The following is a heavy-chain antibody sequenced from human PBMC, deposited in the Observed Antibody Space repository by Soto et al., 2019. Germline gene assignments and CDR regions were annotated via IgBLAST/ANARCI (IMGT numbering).Heavy chain of an antibody. CDR1: GGSVSSGSYH. CDR2: IYYSGST. D-gene: IGHD1-26*01. Sequence: SETLSLTCIVSGGSVSSGSYHWSWIRQPPGKGLEWIGYIYYSGSTNYNPSLKSRVTISVDTSKNQFSLKLSSVTAADTAVYYCASLIVGATTFGYYFDYWGQGTLVTVSS. CDR3: ASLIVGATTFGYYFDY. V-gene: IGHV4-61*01. J-gene: IGHJ4*02.